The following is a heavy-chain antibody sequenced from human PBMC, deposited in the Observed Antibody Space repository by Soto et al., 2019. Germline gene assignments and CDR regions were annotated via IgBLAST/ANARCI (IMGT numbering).Heavy chain of an antibody. CDR2: IYYTGST. J-gene: IGHJ4*02. V-gene: IGHV4-59*12. CDR3: VKGEYYYDSSGYYPFDY. Sequence: SETLSLTCTVSGGSISSYYWSWIRQPPGKGLEWIGYIYYTGSTNYNPSLKSRVTISVDTSKNQFSLKLTSVTAADTAVYYCVKGEYYYDSSGYYPFDYWGQGTLVTVSS. D-gene: IGHD3-22*01. CDR1: GGSISSYY.